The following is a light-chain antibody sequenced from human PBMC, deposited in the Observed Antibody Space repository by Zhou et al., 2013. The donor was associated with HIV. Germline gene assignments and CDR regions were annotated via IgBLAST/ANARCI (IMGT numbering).Light chain of an antibody. J-gene: IGKJ1*01. Sequence: DVQLTQSPSYVPASIGDRVTITCRASRTIYTYLNWYQQKSGKAPKLLIYDAYNLESGVPSRFSGSGSGTHFTLTITGVQPEDFATYYCQQCNNYRTFGQGTKVEIK. V-gene: IGKV1-33*01. CDR1: RTIYTY. CDR3: QQCNNYRT. CDR2: DAY.